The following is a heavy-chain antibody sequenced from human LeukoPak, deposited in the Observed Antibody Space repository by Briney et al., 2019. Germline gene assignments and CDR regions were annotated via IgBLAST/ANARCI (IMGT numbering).Heavy chain of an antibody. CDR1: GFTFSTSN. V-gene: IGHV3-21*01. Sequence: GGSLRLSCAASGFTFSTSNMNWVRQAPGKGLEWVSSISSTGSYIYYADSVKGRFTISRDNAKNSLYLQMNSLRAEDTAVYYCARVLSPLNFDYWGQGTLVTVSS. CDR2: ISSTGSYI. J-gene: IGHJ4*02. CDR3: ARVLSPLNFDY.